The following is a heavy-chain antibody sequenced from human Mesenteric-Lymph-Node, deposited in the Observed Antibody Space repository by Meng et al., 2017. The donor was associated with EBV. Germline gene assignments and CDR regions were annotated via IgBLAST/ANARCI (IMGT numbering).Heavy chain of an antibody. CDR1: GYTFTGYG. CDR2: ISGHNGNT. CDR3: VRDGDGIVPSINFDY. D-gene: IGHD5-12*01. J-gene: IGHJ4*02. V-gene: IGHV1-18*01. Sequence: VARVQSGVEVTGPGASVKVSCKASGYTFTGYGISWVRQAPGQGLDWMGWISGHNGNTNYAQKFQGRVTLTTDTSTSTAYMELRSLRSDDTAVYYCVRDGDGIVPSINFDYWGQGTLVTVSS.